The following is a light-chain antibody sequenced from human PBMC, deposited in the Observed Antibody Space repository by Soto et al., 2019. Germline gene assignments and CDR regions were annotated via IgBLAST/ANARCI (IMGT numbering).Light chain of an antibody. V-gene: IGKV3-20*01. Sequence: EIVLTQSPGTLSLSPGERATLSCRASQSVSSSYLAWYQQKPGQPPRLLIYGASNRATGIPDRFSGSGSGTDFTLTISRLEPEDFAVYYCQRCGTSPMTFGQGTRLEIK. J-gene: IGKJ5*01. CDR3: QRCGTSPMT. CDR2: GAS. CDR1: QSVSSSY.